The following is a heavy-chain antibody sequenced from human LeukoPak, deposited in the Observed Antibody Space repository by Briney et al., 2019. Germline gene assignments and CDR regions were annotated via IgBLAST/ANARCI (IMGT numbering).Heavy chain of an antibody. Sequence: PGGSLRLSCAASGFTFNTYSMNWVRQAPGKGLEWVSYISSSSRTIYYADSVKGRFTISRDNSKNTLYLQMNSLRAEDTAVYYCAGQGARRYDYMDVWGKGTTVTVSS. D-gene: IGHD3-16*01. CDR1: GFTFNTYS. CDR3: AGQGARRYDYMDV. V-gene: IGHV3-48*01. CDR2: ISSSSRTI. J-gene: IGHJ6*03.